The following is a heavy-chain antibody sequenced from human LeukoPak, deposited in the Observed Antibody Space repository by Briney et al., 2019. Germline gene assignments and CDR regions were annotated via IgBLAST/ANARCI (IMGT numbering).Heavy chain of an antibody. CDR2: IWYDGSNK. D-gene: IGHD5-18*01. CDR1: GFTFSSYA. Sequence: QPGWSLRLSCAASGFTFSSYAMHWVRQASGKGLEWVAVIWYDGSNKYYADSVKGRFTISRDSSKSTLYLQMNSLRAEDTAVYYCASDKYSNVYWYFDLWGRGTLVTVSS. V-gene: IGHV3-33*08. J-gene: IGHJ2*01. CDR3: ASDKYSNVYWYFDL.